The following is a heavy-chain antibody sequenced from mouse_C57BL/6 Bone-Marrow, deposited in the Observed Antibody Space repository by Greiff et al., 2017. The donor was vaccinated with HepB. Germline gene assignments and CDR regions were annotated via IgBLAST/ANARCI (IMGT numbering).Heavy chain of an antibody. CDR3: AYYDTTGGFDY. CDR2: IHPNSGST. D-gene: IGHD2-4*01. Sequence: QVQLQQPGAELVKPGASVKLSCKASGYTFTSYWMHWVKQRPGQGLEWIGMIHPNSGSTNYNEKFKSKATMTGDKSSSTAYMQLSSLTSEVSAVSYGAYYDTTGGFDYWGQGTTLTVSS. J-gene: IGHJ2*01. V-gene: IGHV1-64*01. CDR1: GYTFTSYW.